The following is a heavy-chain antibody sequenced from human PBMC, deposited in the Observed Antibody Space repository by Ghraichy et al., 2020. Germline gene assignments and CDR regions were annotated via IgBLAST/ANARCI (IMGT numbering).Heavy chain of an antibody. Sequence: SETLSLTCTVSGGSISSSNYYWGWIRQPPGKGLEWVGSIYYSGSTYYNPSLESRVTISVDTSKNQFSLKLSSVTAADTAVYYCARHYTRVNYYGKHLDYWGQGTLVTVSS. CDR1: GGSISSSNYY. V-gene: IGHV4-39*01. D-gene: IGHD1-26*01. CDR2: IYYSGST. J-gene: IGHJ4*02. CDR3: ARHYTRVNYYGKHLDY.